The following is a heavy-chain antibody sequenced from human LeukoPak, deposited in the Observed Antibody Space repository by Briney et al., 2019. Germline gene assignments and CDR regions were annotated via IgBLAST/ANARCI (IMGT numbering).Heavy chain of an antibody. V-gene: IGHV1-2*02. CDR3: ARDYRPTDCSGGDCPYYYFDY. D-gene: IGHD2-15*01. J-gene: IGHJ4*02. CDR1: GYTFTGYY. CDR2: INPNSGGT. Sequence: ASVKVSCKASGYTFTGYYMHWVRQAPGQGLEWMGWINPNSGGTNYVQKFQGRVTMTRDTSISTAYMELSRLRSDDTAVYYCARDYRPTDCSGGDCPYYYFDYWGQGTLVTVSS.